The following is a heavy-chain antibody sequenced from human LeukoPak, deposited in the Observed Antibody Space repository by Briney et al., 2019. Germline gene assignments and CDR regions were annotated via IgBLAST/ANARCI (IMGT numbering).Heavy chain of an antibody. V-gene: IGHV3-23*01. CDR3: AKSRNDFWEAMDD. Sequence: GGSLRLSCAVSRITFSAYGMHWVRQAPGRGLEWVATISGSGGISYYAASAQGRFTISRDNSKHTVSLLVDSLSAEDTAVYYCAKSRNDFWEAMDDWGQGTTVTVSS. CDR2: ISGSGGIS. D-gene: IGHD3/OR15-3a*01. J-gene: IGHJ6*02. CDR1: RITFSAYG.